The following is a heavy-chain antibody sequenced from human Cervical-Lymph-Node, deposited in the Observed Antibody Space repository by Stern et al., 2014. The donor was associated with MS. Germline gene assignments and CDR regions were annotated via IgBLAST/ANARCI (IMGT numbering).Heavy chain of an antibody. CDR3: TRGDLVIVSVVLGRFDP. Sequence: QVQLVQSGAEVKKPGASMKVSCKASGYSFSDFYIHWVRQAPGQGLEWMGRINPKSGGTKYAQKFRGRFTMTRDTSISTAYMELSRLKSDDTAVYYCTRGDLVIVSVVLGRFDPWGQGTLATVAS. D-gene: IGHD2/OR15-2a*01. J-gene: IGHJ5*02. CDR1: GYSFSDFY. CDR2: INPKSGGT. V-gene: IGHV1-2*06.